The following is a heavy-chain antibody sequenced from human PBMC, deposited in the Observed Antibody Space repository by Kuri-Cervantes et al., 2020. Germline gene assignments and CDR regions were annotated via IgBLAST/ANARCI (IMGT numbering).Heavy chain of an antibody. CDR2: VYHNGRS. Sequence: SQTLSLTCAMYGGSFSGYYWSWIRQSPGKGLEYFGYVYHNGRSEYNPSLKSRVTMSVDTSKNQLSLELSSVTAADTAVYYCARDSQNFRTGYWGRDYYYYMDVWGKGTTVTVSS. CDR1: GGSFSGYY. V-gene: IGHV4-59*13. CDR3: ARDSQNFRTGYWGRDYYYYMDV. J-gene: IGHJ6*03. D-gene: IGHD3/OR15-3a*01.